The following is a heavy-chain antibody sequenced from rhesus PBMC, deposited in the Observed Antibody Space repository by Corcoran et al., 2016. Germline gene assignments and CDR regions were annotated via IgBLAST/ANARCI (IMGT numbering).Heavy chain of an antibody. Sequence: QVQLQESGPGVVKPSETLSLTCAVSGGSISSGYDWSWIRQPQGNGLEWIGYIYGSSGSTNYNPYLKNRVTISKDASKNQFSLKLSSVTAADTAGYYCARDRVFDYWGQGVLVTVSS. CDR1: GGSISSGYD. CDR2: IYGSSGST. J-gene: IGHJ4*01. V-gene: IGHV4-76*01. CDR3: ARDRVFDY.